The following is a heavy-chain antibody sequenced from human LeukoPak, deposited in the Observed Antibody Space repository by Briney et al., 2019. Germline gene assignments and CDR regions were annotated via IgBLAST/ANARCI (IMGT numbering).Heavy chain of an antibody. CDR3: ASLGTLRS. CDR2: INHSGST. D-gene: IGHD7-27*01. V-gene: IGHV4-34*01. CDR1: GGSFSGYY. J-gene: IGHJ5*02. Sequence: SETLSLTCAVSGGSFSGYYWSWIRQPPGKGLEWIGEINHSGSTNYNPSLKSRVSISIDTSMNQFSSKLTSETAADTGMYVWASLGTLRSWGQGTLVTVSS.